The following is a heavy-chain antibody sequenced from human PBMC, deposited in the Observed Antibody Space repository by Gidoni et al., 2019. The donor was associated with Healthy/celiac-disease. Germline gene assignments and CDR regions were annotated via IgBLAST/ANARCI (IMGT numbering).Heavy chain of an antibody. V-gene: IGHV4-39*01. J-gene: IGHJ4*02. D-gene: IGHD6-13*01. CDR2: IYYSGST. CDR3: ARPTLYSSSWYYFDY. Sequence: GKGLEWIGSIYYSGSTYYNPSLKSRVTISVDTSKNQFSLKLSSVTAADTAVYYCARPTLYSSSWYYFDYWGQGTLVTVSS.